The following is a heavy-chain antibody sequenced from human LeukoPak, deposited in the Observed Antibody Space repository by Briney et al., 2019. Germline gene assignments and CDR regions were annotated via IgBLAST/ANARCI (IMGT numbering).Heavy chain of an antibody. CDR2: IIPIFGTA. J-gene: IGHJ4*02. CDR1: GGTFSSYA. Sequence: SVKVSCKASGGTFSSYAISWVRQAPGQGLEWMGGIIPIFGTANYAQKFQGRVTITTDESTSTAYMELSSLRSEGTAVYYCASTIFGVVISYYFDYWGQGTLVTVSS. CDR3: ASTIFGVVISYYFDY. D-gene: IGHD3-3*01. V-gene: IGHV1-69*05.